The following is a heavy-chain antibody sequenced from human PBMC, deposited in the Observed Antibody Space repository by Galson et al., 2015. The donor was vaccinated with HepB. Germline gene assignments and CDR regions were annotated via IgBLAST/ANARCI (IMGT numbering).Heavy chain of an antibody. CDR3: ARALYSTSEGL. CDR1: GFIVSSYY. D-gene: IGHD6-13*01. J-gene: IGHJ4*02. Sequence: SLRLSCAASGFIVSSYYMSWVRQAPGEGLEWVSVIHTGGSTNYADSVKGRFIISRDNSKNTLYLQMNSLGAEDTAVYYCARALYSTSEGLWGQGTLVTVSS. V-gene: IGHV3-53*01. CDR2: IHTGGST.